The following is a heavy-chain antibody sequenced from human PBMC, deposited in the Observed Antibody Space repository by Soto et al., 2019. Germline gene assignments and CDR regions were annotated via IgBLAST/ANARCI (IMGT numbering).Heavy chain of an antibody. CDR3: ARTTAAIHLNY. D-gene: IGHD2-21*02. J-gene: IGHJ4*02. V-gene: IGHV4-34*01. CDR1: GGSLSGNY. CDR2: THHSGST. Sequence: QAQLQQWGTGLLKPSETLSLTCAVYGGSLSGNYWGWIRQPPGKGLEWMGETHHSGSTAYNPSLKSRDTISGDTSRNQFSLQLNSVTAADTAVYYCARTTAAIHLNYWSQGTLVTVSS.